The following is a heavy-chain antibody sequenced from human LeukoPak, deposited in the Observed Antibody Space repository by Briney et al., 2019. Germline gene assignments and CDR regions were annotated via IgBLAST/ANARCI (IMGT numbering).Heavy chain of an antibody. J-gene: IGHJ4*02. CDR2: IIPNFGTA. D-gene: IGHD1-26*01. Sequence: ASVKVSCKASGGTFSSYAISWVPQAPGQGLKWMGRIIPNFGTANYAQKFQGRVTITTDASTSTAYMELSSRRSEDTAVYYCARDGRLGGYHRTYYFDYWGQGTLVTVSS. CDR1: GGTFSSYA. V-gene: IGHV1-69*05. CDR3: ARDGRLGGYHRTYYFDY.